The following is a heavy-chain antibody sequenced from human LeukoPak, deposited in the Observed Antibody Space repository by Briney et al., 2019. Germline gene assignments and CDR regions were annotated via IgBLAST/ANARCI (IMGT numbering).Heavy chain of an antibody. J-gene: IGHJ4*02. CDR1: GFTFSNYP. V-gene: IGHV3-64*01. CDR3: ARDGDGGWHFDC. Sequence: LTGGSLRLSCAASGFTFSNYPMHWVRQAPGKGLEYVSAILGNGVVTYYANSVKGRFTMSRDNSKNTLYLQMDSLRAEDMAVYYCARDGDGGWHFDCWGQGTLVTVSS. D-gene: IGHD6-19*01. CDR2: ILGNGVVT.